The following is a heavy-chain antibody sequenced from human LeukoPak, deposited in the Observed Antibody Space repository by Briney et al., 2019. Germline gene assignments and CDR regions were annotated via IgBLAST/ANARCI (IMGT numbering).Heavy chain of an antibody. Sequence: GGSLRLSCAASGFTFSSYEMNWVRQAPGKGLEWVSYISSSGSTIYYADSVKGRFTIPRDNAKNSLYLQMNSLRAEDTAVYYCARVKFVMGWFDPWGQGTLVTVSS. D-gene: IGHD2-8*01. J-gene: IGHJ5*02. CDR2: ISSSGSTI. V-gene: IGHV3-48*03. CDR1: GFTFSSYE. CDR3: ARVKFVMGWFDP.